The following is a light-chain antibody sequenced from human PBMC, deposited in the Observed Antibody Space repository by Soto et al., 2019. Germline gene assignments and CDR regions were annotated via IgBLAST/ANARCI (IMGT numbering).Light chain of an antibody. J-gene: IGKJ2*01. CDR2: GAS. CDR3: QQYNTWPRI. Sequence: EIVMTQSPASVSVSPGERATLSCRASQSVRSNVAWYQQKPGQAPGLLIYGASTRASGIPARFSGSGSGTDFPPTIGSLQSEDVAFYSCQQYNTWPRIFGQGTKLEI. CDR1: QSVRSN. V-gene: IGKV3-15*01.